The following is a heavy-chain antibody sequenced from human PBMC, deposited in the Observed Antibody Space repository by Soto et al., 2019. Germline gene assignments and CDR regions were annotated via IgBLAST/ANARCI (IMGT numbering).Heavy chain of an antibody. J-gene: IGHJ6*02. CDR2: IILIFGTA. CDR3: ARDGSGTKGMDV. Sequence: SVKVSCKASGYTFTDFGVSWVRQAPGQGLEWMGGIILIFGTANHAQKFQGRVTITADESTSTAYMELSSLRSEDTAVYYCARDGSGTKGMDVWGQGTTVTVSS. D-gene: IGHD3-10*01. CDR1: GYTFTDFG. V-gene: IGHV1-69*13.